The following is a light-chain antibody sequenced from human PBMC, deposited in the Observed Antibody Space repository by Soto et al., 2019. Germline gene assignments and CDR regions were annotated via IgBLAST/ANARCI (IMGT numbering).Light chain of an antibody. CDR3: QQRYSWPPIT. J-gene: IGKJ5*01. CDR2: GAS. CDR1: QSVSNNY. Sequence: ESVLTQSPGTLSLSPVESATLSCRASQSVSNNYLAWYQQKPGQAPRLLIYGASNRATGIPARFSGSGSETDFTLTISSLEPEDFAVYYCQQRYSWPPITFGQGTGVEIK. V-gene: IGKV3-11*01.